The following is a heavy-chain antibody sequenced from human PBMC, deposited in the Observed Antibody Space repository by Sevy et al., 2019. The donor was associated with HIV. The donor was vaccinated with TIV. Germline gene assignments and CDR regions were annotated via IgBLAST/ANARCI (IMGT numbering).Heavy chain of an antibody. J-gene: IGHJ5*02. CDR1: GFTFSDHY. CDR2: TRNKANSYTT. V-gene: IGHV3-72*01. CDR3: AREDGTTGSNWINWFDP. D-gene: IGHD1-20*01. Sequence: GGSLRLSCAASGFTFSDHYMDWVRQAPGKGLEWVGRTRNKANSYTTEYAASVKGRFTISRDDSKNSLYLQMNSLKTEDKAVYYCAREDGTTGSNWINWFDPWGQGTLVTVSS.